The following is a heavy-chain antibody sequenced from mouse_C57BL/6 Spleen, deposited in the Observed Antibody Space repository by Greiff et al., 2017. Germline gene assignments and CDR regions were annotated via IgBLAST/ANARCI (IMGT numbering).Heavy chain of an antibody. J-gene: IGHJ3*01. CDR2: IYPGDGDT. CDR3: ARDFITTVVAEAY. CDR1: GYAFSSYW. D-gene: IGHD1-1*01. V-gene: IGHV1-80*01. Sequence: QVQLKQSGAELVKPGASVKISCKASGYAFSSYWMNWVKQRPGKGLEWIGQIYPGDGDTNYNGKFKGKATLTADKSSSTAYMQLSSLTSEDSAVYFCARDFITTVVAEAYWGQGTLVTVSA.